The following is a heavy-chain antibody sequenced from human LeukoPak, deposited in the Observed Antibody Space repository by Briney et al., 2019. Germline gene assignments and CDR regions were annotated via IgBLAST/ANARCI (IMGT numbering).Heavy chain of an antibody. CDR3: ARRGYGDYLDY. Sequence: SETLSLTCTVSGGSISSYYWSWIRQPPGKGLEWIGSIYHSGSTYYNPSLKSRVTISVDTSKNQFSLKLSSVTAADTAVYYCARRGYGDYLDYWGQGTLVTVSS. CDR1: GGSISSYY. J-gene: IGHJ4*02. CDR2: IYHSGST. V-gene: IGHV4-59*08. D-gene: IGHD4-17*01.